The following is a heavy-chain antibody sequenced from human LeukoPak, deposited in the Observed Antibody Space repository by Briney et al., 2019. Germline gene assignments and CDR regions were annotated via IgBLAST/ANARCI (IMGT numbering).Heavy chain of an antibody. D-gene: IGHD1-26*01. Sequence: GSLRLSCAASGFTFSSYEMNWVRQAPGKGLEWVSYISSSGRTKYYADSVKGQFTISRDNAKNSLYLQMNSLRAEDTAVYYCARGKWEPLDYWGQGTLVTVSS. J-gene: IGHJ4*02. CDR2: ISSSGRTK. CDR3: ARGKWEPLDY. CDR1: GFTFSSYE. V-gene: IGHV3-48*03.